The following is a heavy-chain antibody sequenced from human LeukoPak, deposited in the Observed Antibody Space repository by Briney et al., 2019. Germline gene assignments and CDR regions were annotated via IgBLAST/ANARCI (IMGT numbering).Heavy chain of an antibody. CDR3: ARYAVARRYFDY. CDR2: IYTSGST. D-gene: IGHD6-19*01. Sequence: SQTLSLTCTLSRGSISSDTYYWTWIRQPAGKGLEWIGRIYTSGSTNYNPSLKSRVTISVDTSKNQFSLKLSSVTAAIMVGYYCARYAVARRYFDYWGQGTLVTVSS. V-gene: IGHV4-61*02. J-gene: IGHJ4*02. CDR1: RGSISSDTYY.